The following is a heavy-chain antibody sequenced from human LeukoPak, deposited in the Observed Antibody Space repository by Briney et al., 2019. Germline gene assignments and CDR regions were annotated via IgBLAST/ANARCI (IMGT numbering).Heavy chain of an antibody. CDR3: AKDGTDYASSPYYFDY. CDR2: IRYDGSNK. CDR1: GFTFNAYG. V-gene: IGHV3-30*02. J-gene: IGHJ4*02. D-gene: IGHD2-2*01. Sequence: PGRSLRLSCAASGFTFNAYGIHWVRQAPGKGLEWVAFIRYDGSNKYYADSVKDRFTISRDNSKNTLYLQMNSLRPDDTAVYYCAKDGTDYASSPYYFDYWGQGTLVTVSS.